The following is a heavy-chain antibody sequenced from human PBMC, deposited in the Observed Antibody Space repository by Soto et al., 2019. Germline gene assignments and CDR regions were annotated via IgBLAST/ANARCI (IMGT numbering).Heavy chain of an antibody. CDR1: GFTFSSYA. Sequence: EVQLLESGGGLVQPGGSLRLSCAASGFTFSSYAMSWVRQAPGKGLEWVSAISGSGGSTYYADSVKGRFTISRDNSKNTLYLQMNSLRAEDTAVYYCASMVRGVMITNLDYWGQGTLVTVSS. D-gene: IGHD3-10*01. V-gene: IGHV3-23*01. J-gene: IGHJ4*02. CDR2: ISGSGGST. CDR3: ASMVRGVMITNLDY.